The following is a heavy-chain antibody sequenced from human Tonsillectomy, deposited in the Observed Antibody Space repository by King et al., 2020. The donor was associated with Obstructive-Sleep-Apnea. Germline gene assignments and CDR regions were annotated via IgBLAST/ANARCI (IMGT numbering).Heavy chain of an antibody. CDR2: ISSCGSTI. CDR3: AREGGYYDSSGYAPIFDY. CDR1: GVTFSIYS. D-gene: IGHD3-22*01. V-gene: IGHV3-48*03. J-gene: IGHJ4*02. Sequence: QLVQSGGGLVQPGGSLRLSCAASGVTFSIYSLHWVRQAPGKGLEWLSCISSCGSTIYYSDSVQVRFTITRDNAKNSLSLQINSLSAEDTAVYFWAREGGYYDSSGYAPIFDYWGQGTLVTVSS.